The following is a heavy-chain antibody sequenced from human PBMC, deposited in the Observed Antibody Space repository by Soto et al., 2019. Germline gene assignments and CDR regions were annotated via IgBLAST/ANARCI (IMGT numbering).Heavy chain of an antibody. CDR3: ARSLEDIVVVVAATNLYGMDV. CDR2: IIPIFGTA. CDR1: GGTFXSYA. D-gene: IGHD2-15*01. Sequence: ASVKVSCKASGGTFXSYAISWVRQAPGQGLEWMGGIIPIFGTANYAQKFQGRVTITADESTSTAYMELSSLRSEDTAVYYCARSLEDIVVVVAATNLYGMDVWGQGTTVTVSS. J-gene: IGHJ6*02. V-gene: IGHV1-69*13.